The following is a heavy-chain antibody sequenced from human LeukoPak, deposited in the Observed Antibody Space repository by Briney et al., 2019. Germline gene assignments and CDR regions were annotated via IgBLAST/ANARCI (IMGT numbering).Heavy chain of an antibody. CDR2: VDHTGGT. Sequence: KPSETLSLTCTVSRGSISSYYWSWIRQPPGKGLEWIGYVDHTGGTNFNPSLNGRVSISRDTTKNLFSLRLRSVTAADTAVYFCARGRVSSSTWYSTYYYYFYMDVWGKGTTVTVSS. CDR3: ARGRVSSSTWYSTYYYYFYMDV. V-gene: IGHV4-59*01. CDR1: RGSISSYY. D-gene: IGHD1-1*01. J-gene: IGHJ6*03.